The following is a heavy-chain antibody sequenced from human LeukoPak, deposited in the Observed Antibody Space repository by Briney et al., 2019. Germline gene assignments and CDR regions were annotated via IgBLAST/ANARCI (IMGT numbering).Heavy chain of an antibody. V-gene: IGHV3-30*02. Sequence: GGSLRLSCAASGFDFSSYGMHWVRQAPGKGLQWVAYIRFDGNDKNYADSVKGRFTISRDNSKNTLYLQMNSLRAEDTAIYYCAKGDSSSWSAYYFDYWGQGTLVTVSS. D-gene: IGHD6-13*01. J-gene: IGHJ4*02. CDR3: AKGDSSSWSAYYFDY. CDR2: IRFDGNDK. CDR1: GFDFSSYG.